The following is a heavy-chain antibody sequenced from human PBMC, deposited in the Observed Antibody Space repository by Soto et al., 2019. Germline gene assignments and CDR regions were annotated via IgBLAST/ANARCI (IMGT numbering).Heavy chain of an antibody. CDR2: IYHSGST. J-gene: IGHJ4*02. CDR3: ASGYSRWVDY. Sequence: QVQLQESGPGLVKPSGTLSLTCAVSGGSISSSNWWSWVRQPPGRGLEWIGEIYHSGSTNNNPSLKSRVTISGDKAKNQGSLKLSSVTAADTAVYYCASGYSRWVDYWGQGTLVTVSS. V-gene: IGHV4-4*02. CDR1: GGSISSSNW. D-gene: IGHD6-13*01.